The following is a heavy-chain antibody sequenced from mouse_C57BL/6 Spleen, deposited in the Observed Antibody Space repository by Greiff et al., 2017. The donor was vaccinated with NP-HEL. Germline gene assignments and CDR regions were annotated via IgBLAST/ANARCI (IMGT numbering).Heavy chain of an antibody. V-gene: IGHV1-54*01. D-gene: IGHD2-3*01. CDR3: AREVTRAMDY. Sequence: VQLQQSVAELVRPGTSVKVSCKASGYAFTNYLIEWVKQRPGQGLEWIGVINPGSGGTNYNEKFKGKATLTADKSSSTAYMQLSSLTSEDSAVYFCAREVTRAMDYWGQGTSVTVSS. CDR1: GYAFTNYL. CDR2: INPGSGGT. J-gene: IGHJ4*01.